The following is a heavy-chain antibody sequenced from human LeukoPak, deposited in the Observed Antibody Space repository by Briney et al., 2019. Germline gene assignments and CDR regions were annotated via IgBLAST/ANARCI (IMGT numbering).Heavy chain of an antibody. CDR1: GFTVSNNY. J-gene: IGHJ4*02. D-gene: IGHD1-26*01. CDR3: ARGFIGFSFDY. Sequence: PGGSLRLSCAASGFTVSNNYMSWVRQAPGKGLEWVSVIYSGGSTYYADSVKGRFTISRDNSKNTLYLQMNSLRAEDTAVYYCARGFIGFSFDYWGQGTLVTVSS. CDR2: IYSGGST. V-gene: IGHV3-66*01.